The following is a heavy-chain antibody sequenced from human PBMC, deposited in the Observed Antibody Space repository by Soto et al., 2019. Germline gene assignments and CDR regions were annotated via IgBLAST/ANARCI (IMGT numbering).Heavy chain of an antibody. J-gene: IGHJ3*01. CDR1: GFTFSTYA. Sequence: GGSLILSCAASGFTFSTYAMSWVRQAPGKGLEWVSAISDSGGSAYYADSVKGRFTISRDNSKNTLYLQMNSLRAEDTAVYYCTRDRGYPDSFDLWGQGTMVTVSS. V-gene: IGHV3-23*01. CDR2: ISDSGGSA. CDR3: TRDRGYPDSFDL. D-gene: IGHD3-10*01.